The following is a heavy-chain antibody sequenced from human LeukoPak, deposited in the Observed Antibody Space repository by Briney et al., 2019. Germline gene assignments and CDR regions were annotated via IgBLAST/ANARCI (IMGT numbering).Heavy chain of an antibody. CDR2: IYYSGST. Sequence: PSETLSLTCTVSGGSISSGGYYWSWIRQHPGKGLEWIGYIYYSGSTYYNPSLKSRVTISVDTSKNQFSLKLSSVTAADTAVYYCARVSGYCSGGSCYSVLFDYWGQGTLVTVSS. V-gene: IGHV4-31*03. CDR3: ARVSGYCSGGSCYSVLFDY. J-gene: IGHJ4*02. D-gene: IGHD2-15*01. CDR1: GGSISSGGYY.